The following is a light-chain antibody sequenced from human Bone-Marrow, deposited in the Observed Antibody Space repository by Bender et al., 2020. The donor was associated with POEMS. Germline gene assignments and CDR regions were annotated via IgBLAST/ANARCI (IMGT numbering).Light chain of an antibody. CDR2: EVK. CDR1: NTDVGGYRF. V-gene: IGLV2-14*01. J-gene: IGLJ1*01. Sequence: QSALTQPASVSGSLGQSITISCAGTNTDVGGYRFVSWYQQHPGKAPKLILYEVKNRPSGVSLRFSGSKSGNTASLTISGLQPEDEAYYYCGSNERGSTFYVFGTGTKVTVL. CDR3: GSNERGSTFYV.